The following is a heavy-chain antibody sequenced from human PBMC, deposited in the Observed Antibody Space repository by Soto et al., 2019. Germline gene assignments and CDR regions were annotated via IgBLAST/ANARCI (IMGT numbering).Heavy chain of an antibody. CDR2: IKSKTDGGTT. CDR3: TTSPGWSGYYIDDY. CDR1: GFTFSNAW. J-gene: IGHJ4*02. V-gene: IGHV3-15*01. D-gene: IGHD3-3*01. Sequence: GGSLRLSXAASGFTFSNAWMSWVRQAPGKGLEWVGRIKSKTDGGTTDYAAPVKGRFTISRDDSKNTLYLQMNSLKTEDTAVYYCTTSPGWSGYYIDDYWGQGTLVTVSS.